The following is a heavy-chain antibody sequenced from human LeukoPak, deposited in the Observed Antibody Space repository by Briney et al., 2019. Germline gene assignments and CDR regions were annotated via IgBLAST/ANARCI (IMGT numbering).Heavy chain of an antibody. D-gene: IGHD3-3*01. J-gene: IGHJ5*02. CDR2: INHSGST. CDR3: ARDERITIFGVVSTGFDP. V-gene: IGHV4-34*01. Sequence: SETLSLTCAVYGGSFSGYYWSWIRQPPGKGLEWIGEINHSGSTNYNPSLKSRVTISVDTSKNQFSLKLSSVTAADAAVYYCARDERITIFGVVSTGFDPWGQGTLVTVSS. CDR1: GGSFSGYY.